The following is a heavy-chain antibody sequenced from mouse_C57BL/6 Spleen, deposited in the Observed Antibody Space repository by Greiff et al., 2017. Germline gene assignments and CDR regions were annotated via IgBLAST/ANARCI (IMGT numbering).Heavy chain of an antibody. Sequence: VKLMESGAELVKPGASVKISCKASGYAFSSYWMNWVKQRPGKGLEWIGQIYPGDGDTNYNGKFKGKATLTADKSSSTAYMQLSSLTSEDSAVYFCARHDRYAMDYWGQGTSVTVSS. CDR3: ARHDRYAMDY. J-gene: IGHJ4*01. CDR1: GYAFSSYW. D-gene: IGHD2-12*01. CDR2: IYPGDGDT. V-gene: IGHV1-80*01.